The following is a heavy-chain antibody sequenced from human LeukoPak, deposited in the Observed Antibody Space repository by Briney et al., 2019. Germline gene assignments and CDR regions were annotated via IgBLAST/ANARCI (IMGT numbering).Heavy chain of an antibody. J-gene: IGHJ6*03. Sequence: SETLSLTCAVYGGSFSGYYWSWIRQPPGKGLEWIGEINHSGSTNYNPSLKSRVTISVDTSKNQFYLKLSSVTAADTAVYYCARRPVPAAIRAGTTAYYYYYMDVWGKGTTVTVSS. CDR1: GGSFSGYY. V-gene: IGHV4-34*01. CDR2: INHSGST. D-gene: IGHD2-2*01. CDR3: ARRPVPAAIRAGTTAYYYYYMDV.